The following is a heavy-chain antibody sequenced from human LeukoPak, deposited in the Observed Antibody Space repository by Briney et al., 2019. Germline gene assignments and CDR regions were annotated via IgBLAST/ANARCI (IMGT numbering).Heavy chain of an antibody. CDR2: ISYDGSNK. D-gene: IGHD3-10*01. V-gene: IGHV3-30*18. Sequence: GRSLRLSCAASGFTFSSYGMHWVRQAPGKGLEWVAVISYDGSNKYYADSVKGRFTISRDNSKNTLYLQMNSLRAEDTAVYYCAKSDSYGSGSYGVDYWGQGTLVTVSS. CDR3: AKSDSYGSGSYGVDY. J-gene: IGHJ4*02. CDR1: GFTFSSYG.